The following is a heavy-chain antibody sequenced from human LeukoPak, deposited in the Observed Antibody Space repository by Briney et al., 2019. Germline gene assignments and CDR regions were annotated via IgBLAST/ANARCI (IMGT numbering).Heavy chain of an antibody. J-gene: IGHJ6*02. V-gene: IGHV1-18*01. CDR1: GYTFTSYG. D-gene: IGHD1-1*01. CDR3: ATPLVDWNPHYYYYGMDV. Sequence: ASVKVSCKASGYTFTSYGISWVRQAPGQGLERMGWISAYNGNTNYAQKFQGRVTITADKSTGTAYMELSSLRSEDTAVYYCATPLVDWNPHYYYYGMDVWGQGTTVTVSS. CDR2: ISAYNGNT.